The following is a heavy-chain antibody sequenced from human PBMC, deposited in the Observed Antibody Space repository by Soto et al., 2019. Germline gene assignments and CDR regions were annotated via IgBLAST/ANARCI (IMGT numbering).Heavy chain of an antibody. V-gene: IGHV3-53*01. J-gene: IGHJ4*02. CDR2: IYSGGDT. Sequence: EVQLVESGGGLIQPGGSLRLSCAASGFTVSSNYMSWVRQAPGKGLEWVSVIYSGGDTYCADSVKGRFTISRDNSKNTVYLEMISLRAEETAVYYIARNYYDSGRGLDYWGQGTLVTVSS. CDR1: GFTVSSNY. D-gene: IGHD3-22*01. CDR3: ARNYYDSGRGLDY.